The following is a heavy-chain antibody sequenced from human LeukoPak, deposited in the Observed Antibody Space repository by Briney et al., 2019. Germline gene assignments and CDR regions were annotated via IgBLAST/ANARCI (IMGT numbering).Heavy chain of an antibody. CDR3: ARRPGKMTTVTSRGFDY. J-gene: IGHJ4*02. D-gene: IGHD4-17*01. CDR1: GYTFTSYD. V-gene: IGHV1-8*01. Sequence: GASVKVSCKASGYTFTSYDINWVRQATGQGLEWMGWMNPNSGNTGYAQKFQGRVTMTRNTSISTAYMELSSLRSEDTAVYYCARRPGKMTTVTSRGFDYWGQGTLVTVSS. CDR2: MNPNSGNT.